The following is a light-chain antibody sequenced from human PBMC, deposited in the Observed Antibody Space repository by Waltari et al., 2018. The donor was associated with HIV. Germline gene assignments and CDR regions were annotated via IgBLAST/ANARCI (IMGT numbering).Light chain of an antibody. J-gene: IGLJ2*01. CDR2: RND. CDR3: ASWDDNLGHWI. CDR1: QSNIGNNF. Sequence: QPKMTQAPSASKTPGQRITMSCSGTQSNIGNNFIYWYQQIAGAPPRLVMARNDQRPAWFPDRFSGTKSGTSAFLAITGLRLDDEATYFCASWDDNLGHWIFGGGTKLTVL. V-gene: IGLV1-47*01.